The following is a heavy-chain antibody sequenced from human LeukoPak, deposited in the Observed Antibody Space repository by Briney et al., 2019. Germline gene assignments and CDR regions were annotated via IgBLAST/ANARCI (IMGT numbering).Heavy chain of an antibody. CDR2: INPSGGST. J-gene: IGHJ4*02. Sequence: ASVKVSCKASGYTFTSYGISWVRQAPGQGLEWMGIINPSGGSTSYAQKFQGRVTMTRDTSTSTVYMELSSLRSEDTAVYYCARDGDYYDSSGYTFDYWGQGTLVTVSS. CDR1: GYTFTSYG. D-gene: IGHD3-22*01. V-gene: IGHV1-46*01. CDR3: ARDGDYYDSSGYTFDY.